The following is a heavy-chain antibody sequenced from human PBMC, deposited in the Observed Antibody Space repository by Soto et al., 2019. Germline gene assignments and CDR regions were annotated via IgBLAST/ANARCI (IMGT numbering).Heavy chain of an antibody. CDR1: GFTFSSYS. CDR2: ISSSSSYI. V-gene: IGHV3-21*01. J-gene: IGHJ4*02. CDR3: ARGAAAGIYYFDY. Sequence: LSLTCAASGFTFSSYSMNWVRQAPGKGLEWVSSISSSSSYIYYADSVKGRFTISRDNAKNSLYLQMNSLRAEDTAVYYCARGAAAGIYYFDYWGQGTLVTVSS. D-gene: IGHD6-13*01.